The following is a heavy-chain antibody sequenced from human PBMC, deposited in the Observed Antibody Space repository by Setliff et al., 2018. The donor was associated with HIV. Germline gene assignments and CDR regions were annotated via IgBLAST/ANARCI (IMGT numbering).Heavy chain of an antibody. Sequence: ASVKVSCKASGYTFTIYGISWVRQAPGQGLEWMGWISPYNGNTKYEQNLQDRVTMTTDTSTSTVYMELRSLSSDDTAVYFCARLGSGWSDSYYYAMDIWGQGTTVTVSS. CDR2: ISPYNGNT. CDR3: ARLGSGWSDSYYYAMDI. V-gene: IGHV1-18*01. CDR1: GYTFTIYG. J-gene: IGHJ6*02. D-gene: IGHD6-19*01.